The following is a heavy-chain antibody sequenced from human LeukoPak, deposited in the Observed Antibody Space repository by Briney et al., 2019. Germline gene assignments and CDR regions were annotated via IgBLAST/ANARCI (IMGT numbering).Heavy chain of an antibody. V-gene: IGHV4-59*01. D-gene: IGHD3-10*01. J-gene: IGHJ4*02. CDR1: GGSISDDS. CDR3: ARDRSYYGSGTSGFDY. Sequence: SETLSLTCTVSGGSISDDSWTWIRQPPGKGLDWIGSIFDIGSITYNPSLRSRLTISVETSKNQISLKLSSVTAADTAVYYCARDRSYYGSGTSGFDYWGQGTLVTVSS. CDR2: IFDIGSI.